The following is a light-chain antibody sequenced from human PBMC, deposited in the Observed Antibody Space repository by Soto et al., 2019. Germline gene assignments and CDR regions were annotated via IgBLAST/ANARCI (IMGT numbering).Light chain of an antibody. CDR1: SSNIGGNP. V-gene: IGLV1-44*01. J-gene: IGLJ3*02. Sequence: QSVLTQPPSASGTPRQRVTISCSGSSSNIGGNPVNWYQQLPGTAPKLLIYNNNQRPSGVPDRFSGSKSGTSASLAISGLQSEDEADYYCAAWHDSLNGPVFGGGTKVTVL. CDR2: NNN. CDR3: AAWHDSLNGPV.